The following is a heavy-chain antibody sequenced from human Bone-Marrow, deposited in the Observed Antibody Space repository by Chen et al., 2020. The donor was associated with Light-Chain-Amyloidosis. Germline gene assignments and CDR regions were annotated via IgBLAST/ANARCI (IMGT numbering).Heavy chain of an antibody. Sequence: VQLVQSGGGMVQPGGSVRLSCAASGVSMSNFGMEWVRQVPGKGLEWVAVISHEMTYRNFRYSTRCRCNIFKDYGKKTVNLYLGRLITEDPGVYFREQDINIATTYGNHMDAWGKGPTVTVSS. CDR2: ISHEMTYR. V-gene: IGHV3-30*03. CDR3: EQDINIATTYGNHMDA. J-gene: IGHJ6*04. D-gene: IGHD2-15*01. CDR1: GVSMSNFG.